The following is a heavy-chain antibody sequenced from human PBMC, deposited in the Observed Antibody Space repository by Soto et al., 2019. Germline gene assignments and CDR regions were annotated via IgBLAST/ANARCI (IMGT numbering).Heavy chain of an antibody. V-gene: IGHV1-18*01. J-gene: IGHJ3*02. CDR1: GYTFTSYG. CDR3: ARNLVVVPAAIYAFDI. D-gene: IGHD2-2*01. Sequence: ASVKVSCKASGYTFTSYGISWVRQAPGQGLEWMGWISAYNGNTNYAQKLQGRVTMTTDTSTSTAYMELRSLRSDDTAVYYCARNLVVVPAAIYAFDIWGQGTMVTVSS. CDR2: ISAYNGNT.